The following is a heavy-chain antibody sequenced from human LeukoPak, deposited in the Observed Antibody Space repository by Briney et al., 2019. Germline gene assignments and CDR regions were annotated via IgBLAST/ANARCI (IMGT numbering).Heavy chain of an antibody. V-gene: IGHV3-30*18. Sequence: PGGSLRLSCAASGFTFSNTGMHWVRQAPGKGLEWVAVISYDGSIKYFAESVEGRFTISRDNSKKTLSLQMNSLRPEDTAVYYCAKLSHSSGDDYWGQGTVVIVSS. CDR1: GFTFSNTG. CDR3: AKLSHSSGDDY. J-gene: IGHJ4*02. D-gene: IGHD6-19*01. CDR2: ISYDGSIK.